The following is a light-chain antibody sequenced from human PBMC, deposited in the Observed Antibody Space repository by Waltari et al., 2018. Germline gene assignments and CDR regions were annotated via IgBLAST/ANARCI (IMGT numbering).Light chain of an antibody. CDR3: QQYSDYSIT. Sequence: DIQMTQSPSTLSASVGDSVTITCRASQSISTWLAWYQQRPGKAPKVLIYKASNLESGVPSRFSGSGSGTEFTLTISSLQPDDFATYYSQQYSDYSITFGQGTRLEIK. J-gene: IGKJ5*01. CDR2: KAS. CDR1: QSISTW. V-gene: IGKV1-5*03.